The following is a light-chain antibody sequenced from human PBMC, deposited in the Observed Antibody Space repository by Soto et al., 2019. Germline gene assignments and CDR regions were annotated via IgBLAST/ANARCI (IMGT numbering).Light chain of an antibody. CDR2: GVF. J-gene: IGKJ1*01. CDR3: LQHRSYPWT. CDR1: RAMGDK. V-gene: IGKV1-17*01. Sequence: DIQMTRSPASLSSSVGARVTLTVRASRAMGDKLGWYQQQPGRAPRRLIFGVFNLQRGVPSRFSGSGSGTEFTLTISSLQPEDFATYYCLQHRSYPWTFGQGTKVEIK.